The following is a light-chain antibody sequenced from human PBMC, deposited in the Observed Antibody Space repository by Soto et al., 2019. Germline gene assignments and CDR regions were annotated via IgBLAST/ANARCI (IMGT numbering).Light chain of an antibody. Sequence: QSVLTQPPSVTGAPGQRVTISCTGSHSDIGAGYGVHWYQQFPHSAPKLLIYDTTNRPSGVPDRFSGSRSGTSASLAITRLQAEDEADYYCQSFDSSRIGLLFGGGTKVTVL. J-gene: IGLJ2*01. V-gene: IGLV1-40*01. CDR1: HSDIGAGYG. CDR2: DTT. CDR3: QSFDSSRIGLL.